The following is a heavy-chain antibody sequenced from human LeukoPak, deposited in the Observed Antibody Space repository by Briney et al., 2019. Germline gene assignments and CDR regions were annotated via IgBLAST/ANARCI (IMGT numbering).Heavy chain of an antibody. CDR3: ARGYSSMVDY. V-gene: IGHV4-34*01. D-gene: IGHD6-13*01. CDR2: INHSGST. J-gene: IGHJ4*02. CDR1: GGSFSGYY. Sequence: PSETLSLTCAVYGGSFSGYYWSWIRQPPGKGLEWIGEINHSGSTNYNPSLKSRVTISVDTSKNQFSLKLSSVTAADTAVYYCARGYSSMVDYWGQGTLATVSS.